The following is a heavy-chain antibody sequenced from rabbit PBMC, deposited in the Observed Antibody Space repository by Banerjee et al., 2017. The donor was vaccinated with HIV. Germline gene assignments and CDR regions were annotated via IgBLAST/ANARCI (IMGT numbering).Heavy chain of an antibody. CDR1: GFSFSSGYD. CDR2: IYNGDGST. Sequence: QEQLVESGGDLVKPGASLTLTCTASGFSFSSGYDMCWVRQAPGKGPEWIACIYNGDGSTYYASWAKGRFTISKTSSTTVTLQLNSLTAADTATYFCARSAAYSVDGYEDLWGQGTLVT. CDR3: ARSAAYSVDGYEDL. D-gene: IGHD6-1*01. V-gene: IGHV1S45*01. J-gene: IGHJ3*01.